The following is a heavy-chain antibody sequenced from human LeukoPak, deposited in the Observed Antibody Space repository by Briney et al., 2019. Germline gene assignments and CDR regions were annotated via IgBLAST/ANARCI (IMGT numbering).Heavy chain of an antibody. Sequence: PSETLSLTCTVSGTSINDYYWSWIRQPPGKRQEWIGYIYFSGHTNYSPPLKGRVTMSLDAPRNHFSLQLNSVTAADTAVYYCARGHGYSGHALAYWGQGILVTVSS. J-gene: IGHJ4*02. D-gene: IGHD5-12*01. CDR2: IYFSGHT. CDR1: GTSINDYY. V-gene: IGHV4-59*01. CDR3: ARGHGYSGHALAY.